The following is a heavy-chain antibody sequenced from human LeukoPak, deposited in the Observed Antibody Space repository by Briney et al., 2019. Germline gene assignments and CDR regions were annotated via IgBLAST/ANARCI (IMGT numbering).Heavy chain of an antibody. Sequence: ASVKVSCKASGYTFTSYAMNWVRQAPGQGLEWMGWINTNTGNPTYAQGFTGRFVFSLDTSVSTAYLQISSLKAEDTAVYYCARDPHSYYYGSGYDYMDVWGKGTTVTVSS. CDR2: INTNTGNP. CDR1: GYTFTSYA. V-gene: IGHV7-4-1*02. J-gene: IGHJ6*03. CDR3: ARDPHSYYYGSGYDYMDV. D-gene: IGHD3-10*01.